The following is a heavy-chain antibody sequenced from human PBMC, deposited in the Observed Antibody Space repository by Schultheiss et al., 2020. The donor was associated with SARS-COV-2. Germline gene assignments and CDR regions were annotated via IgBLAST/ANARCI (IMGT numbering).Heavy chain of an antibody. CDR2: ISSSGSTI. Sequence: GGSLRLSCAASGFTFSSYEMNWVRQAPGKGLEWVSYISSSGSTIYYADSVKGRFTISRDNAKNSLYLQMNSLRAEDTAVYYCASAGRYDFWSGWSLGYWGQGTLVTVSS. CDR1: GFTFSSYE. CDR3: ASAGRYDFWSGWSLGY. D-gene: IGHD3-3*01. J-gene: IGHJ4*02. V-gene: IGHV3-48*03.